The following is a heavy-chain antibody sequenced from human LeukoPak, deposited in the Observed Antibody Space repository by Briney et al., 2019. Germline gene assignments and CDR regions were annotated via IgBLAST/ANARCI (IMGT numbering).Heavy chain of an antibody. D-gene: IGHD3-10*01. Sequence: SETLSLTCAVYGGSFSGQYWGWIRQPPGKGLEWTGEISHGGSISYNASLKSRVTISLDTSKNQFSLKLSSVTAADTAVYYCAGGDYHGSESYANYWGQGTLVTVSS. CDR1: GGSFSGQY. CDR3: AGGDYHGSESYANY. V-gene: IGHV4-34*01. CDR2: ISHGGSI. J-gene: IGHJ4*02.